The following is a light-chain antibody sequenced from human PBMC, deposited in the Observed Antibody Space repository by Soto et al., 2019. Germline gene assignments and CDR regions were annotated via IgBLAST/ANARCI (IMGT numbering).Light chain of an antibody. V-gene: IGLV1-44*01. CDR1: SSNIGSNS. CDR2: SND. Sequence: QSVLTQPPSWSGTPGQRVTISCSGSSSNIGSNSVNWYQQLPGTAPKLLIYSNDRRPSGVPDRFSGSKSGTSASLAISGLQSEDEADYYCAAWDDSLNGYVFGTGTKVTVL. J-gene: IGLJ1*01. CDR3: AAWDDSLNGYV.